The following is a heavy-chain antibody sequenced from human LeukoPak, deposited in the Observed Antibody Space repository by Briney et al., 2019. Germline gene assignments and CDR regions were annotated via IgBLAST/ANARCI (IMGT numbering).Heavy chain of an antibody. CDR3: AREVKVGAFDI. CDR2: INTNTGKP. D-gene: IGHD1-26*01. V-gene: IGHV7-4-1*02. CDR1: GYTFTGYY. J-gene: IGHJ3*02. Sequence: ASVKVSCKASGYTFTGYYLHWVRQAPGQGLEWMGWINTNTGKPTYAQGFTGRFVFSLDTSVTASYLQISSLKAEDTAVYYCAREVKVGAFDIWGQGTMVTVSS.